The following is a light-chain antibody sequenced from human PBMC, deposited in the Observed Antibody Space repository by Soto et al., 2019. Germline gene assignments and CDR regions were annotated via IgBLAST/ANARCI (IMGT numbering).Light chain of an antibody. CDR3: AAWDDSLSLV. CDR1: SSNIGSNY. J-gene: IGLJ2*01. CDR2: NNN. Sequence: QSVLTQPPSASGTPGQRVTISCSGSSSNIGSNYVYWYQQLPGTAPKLLIYNNNQRPLGVPDRFSGSKSGTSASLAISGLRSEDEADYYCAAWDDSLSLVFGGGTKLTVL. V-gene: IGLV1-47*02.